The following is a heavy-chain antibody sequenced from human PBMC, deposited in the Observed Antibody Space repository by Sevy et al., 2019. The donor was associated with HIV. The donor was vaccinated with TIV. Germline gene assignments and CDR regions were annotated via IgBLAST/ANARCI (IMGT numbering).Heavy chain of an antibody. V-gene: IGHV4-34*01. CDR1: GGSFSGYY. D-gene: IGHD1-26*01. CDR2: INHSGST. Sequence: SETLSLTCAVYGGSFSGYYWSWIRQPPGKGLEWIGEINHSGSTNYNPSLKSRVTISVDTSKNQFSLKLSSVTAADTAVYYCAIREVKTYYLDYWGQGTLVTVSS. CDR3: AIREVKTYYLDY. J-gene: IGHJ4*02.